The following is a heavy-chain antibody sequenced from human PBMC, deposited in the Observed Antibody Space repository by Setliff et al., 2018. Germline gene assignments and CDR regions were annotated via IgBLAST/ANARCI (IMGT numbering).Heavy chain of an antibody. D-gene: IGHD3-3*01. J-gene: IGHJ4*02. Sequence: TFDSYSFTWLRQAPGQGLEWVGGFTPILLTPNYAQKFQGRITITADKSTSTAYMELSGLRSDDTAVYFCARPRSPKISIFGVTPFDYWGQGTLVTVSS. CDR1: TFDSYS. V-gene: IGHV1-69*06. CDR2: FTPILLTP. CDR3: ARPRSPKISIFGVTPFDY.